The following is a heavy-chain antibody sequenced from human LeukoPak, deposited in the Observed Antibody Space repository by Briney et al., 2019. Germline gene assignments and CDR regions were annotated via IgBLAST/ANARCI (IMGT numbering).Heavy chain of an antibody. J-gene: IGHJ4*02. V-gene: IGHV3-30*03. CDR2: ISHDGSNK. CDR3: ATDYGGNSGPD. CDR1: GFTFSSFW. Sequence: GGSLGLSCAASGFTFSSFWMSWVRQAPGKGLEWVAVISHDGSNKYYADSVKGRFTISRDNSKNTLYLQMNSLRAEDTAMYYCATDYGGNSGPDWGQGTLVTVSS. D-gene: IGHD4-23*01.